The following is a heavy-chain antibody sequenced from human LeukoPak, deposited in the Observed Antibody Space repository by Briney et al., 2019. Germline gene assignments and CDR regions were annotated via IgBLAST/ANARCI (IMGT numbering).Heavy chain of an antibody. CDR2: IWYDGSNK. J-gene: IGHJ4*02. D-gene: IGHD3-10*01. CDR3: AGNYGPYYFDY. Sequence: GGSLRLSCAVSGFTFSNYAMHWVRQAPGKGLEWVAVIWYDGSNKYYADSVKGRFTISRDNSKNTLYLQMNSLRAEDTAVYYCAGNYGPYYFDYWGQGTLVTVSS. CDR1: GFTFSNYA. V-gene: IGHV3-33*08.